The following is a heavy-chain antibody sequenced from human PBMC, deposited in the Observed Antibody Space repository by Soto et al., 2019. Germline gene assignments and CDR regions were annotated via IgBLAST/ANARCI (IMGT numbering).Heavy chain of an antibody. CDR3: AKTTGTGTAFDY. D-gene: IGHD1-1*01. Sequence: PGGSLRLSCSASGFTFSTYAMHWVRQAPGKGLEYVSGIGGDGGSTNYADSVKGRFTISRDNSKTSLYLQMSSLRPEDTAVYYCAKTTGTGTAFDYWGQGTLVTVSS. J-gene: IGHJ4*02. CDR2: IGGDGGST. V-gene: IGHV3-64D*06. CDR1: GFTFSTYA.